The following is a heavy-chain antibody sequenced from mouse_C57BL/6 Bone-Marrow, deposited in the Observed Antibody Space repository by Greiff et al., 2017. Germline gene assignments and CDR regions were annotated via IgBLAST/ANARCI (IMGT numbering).Heavy chain of an antibody. CDR1: GYTFTSYG. D-gene: IGHD2-4*01. V-gene: IGHV1-81*01. Sequence: QVQLKESGAELARPGASVKLSCKASGYTFTSYGISWVKQRTGQGLEWIGEIYPRSGNTYYNEKFKGKATLTADKSSSTAYMELRSLTSEDSAVYFCAREGLRKGYYAMDYRGQGTSVTVSS. CDR3: AREGLRKGYYAMDY. CDR2: IYPRSGNT. J-gene: IGHJ4*01.